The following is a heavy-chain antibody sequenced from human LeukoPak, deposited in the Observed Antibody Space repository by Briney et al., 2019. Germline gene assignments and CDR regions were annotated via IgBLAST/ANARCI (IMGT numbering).Heavy chain of an antibody. D-gene: IGHD4-17*01. CDR2: IYTSGST. CDR3: ARDFATVTTSAWFDP. Sequence: SETLSLTCTVSGGSISSYYWSWIRQPPGKGLEWIGRIYTSGSTNYNPSLKSRVTMSVDTSKNQFSLKLSSVTAAGTAVYYCARDFATVTTSAWFDPWGQGTLVTVSS. V-gene: IGHV4-4*07. CDR1: GGSISSYY. J-gene: IGHJ5*02.